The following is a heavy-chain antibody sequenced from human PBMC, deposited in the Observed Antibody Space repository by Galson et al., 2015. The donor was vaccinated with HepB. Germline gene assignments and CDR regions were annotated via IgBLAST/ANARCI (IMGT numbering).Heavy chain of an antibody. CDR3: TRDAHLGRGMNV. Sequence: CAISGDSVSRDTVGWNWIRQSPSRGLEWLGRTYYRSKWYSDYAISVKSRIIINADSSTNQFFLQLNSVTPEDTAVYYCTRDAHLGRGMNVWGQGTTVTV. CDR1: GDSVSRDTVG. J-gene: IGHJ6*02. D-gene: IGHD3-10*01. CDR2: TYYRSKWYS. V-gene: IGHV6-1*01.